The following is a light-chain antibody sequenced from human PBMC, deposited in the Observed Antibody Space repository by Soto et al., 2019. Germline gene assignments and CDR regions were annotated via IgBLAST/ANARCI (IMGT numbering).Light chain of an antibody. CDR3: QQLDTYPMYT. CDR1: QGITSY. V-gene: IGKV1-9*01. J-gene: IGKJ2*01. Sequence: DIQLTQSPSFLSASVGDRVTITCRASQGITSYLAWYQQKPGKAPRLLIYAASTLQSGVPSRFSGSGSGTEFTLTISGLQPEDFATYYCQQLDTYPMYTFGQGTKLEI. CDR2: AAS.